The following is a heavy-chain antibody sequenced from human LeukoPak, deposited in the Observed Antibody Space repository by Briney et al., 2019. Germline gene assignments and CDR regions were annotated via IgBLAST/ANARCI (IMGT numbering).Heavy chain of an antibody. CDR3: AREGTTDGFDI. V-gene: IGHV1-2*02. Sequence: ASVKVSCKASGHTFTGYYIHWVRQAPGQGLEWLGWIDPNTGGTKYAQKFRGRVTMTRDTSISTAYMELSRLRSDDTAVYYCAREGTTDGFDIWGQGTMVTVSS. D-gene: IGHD1-14*01. CDR1: GHTFTGYY. J-gene: IGHJ3*02. CDR2: IDPNTGGT.